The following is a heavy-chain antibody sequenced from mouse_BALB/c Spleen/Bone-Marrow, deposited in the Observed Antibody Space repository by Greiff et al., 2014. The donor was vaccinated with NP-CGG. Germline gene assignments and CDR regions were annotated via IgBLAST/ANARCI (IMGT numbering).Heavy chain of an antibody. D-gene: IGHD2-3*01. J-gene: IGHJ4*01. CDR3: ARGDGYYVYAMDY. CDR1: GYTFTEYT. CDR2: INPNNGGT. V-gene: IGHV1-18*01. Sequence: SGPELVKPGASVKISCKTSGYTFTEYTMHWVKQSHGKSLEWIGSINPNNGGTNYNQRFKGKATLTVDKSSSTAYMEFRSLTSEDSAVYYCARGDGYYVYAMDYWGQGTPVTVSS.